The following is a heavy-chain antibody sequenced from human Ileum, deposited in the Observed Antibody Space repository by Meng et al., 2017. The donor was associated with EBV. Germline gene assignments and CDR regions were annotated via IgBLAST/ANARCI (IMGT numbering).Heavy chain of an antibody. CDR2: IYHSGST. J-gene: IGHJ4*02. V-gene: IGHV4-4*02. CDR1: GGSISCSNW. Sequence: QVPVPDPGPGLVTPSGTLSLTCAVSGGSISCSNWWSWVRQPPGKGLEWIGEIYHSGSTNYNPSLKSRVTISVDKSKNQFSLKLSSVTAADTAVYYCASFPPPGKQWLVTDYWGQGTLVTVSS. CDR3: ASFPPPGKQWLVTDY. D-gene: IGHD6-19*01.